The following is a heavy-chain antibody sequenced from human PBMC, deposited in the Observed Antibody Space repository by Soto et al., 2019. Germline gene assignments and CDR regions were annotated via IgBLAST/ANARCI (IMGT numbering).Heavy chain of an antibody. V-gene: IGHV3-49*04. CDR2: IRRIAYGGTT. CDR1: GFTFGDYA. D-gene: IGHD3-16*01. CDR3: TRASSLDFDF. Sequence: GGSLRLSCTTSGFTFGDYALSWVRQAPGKGLEWVGFIRRIAYGGTTDYAASVKGRFTISRDDSKSIAYLQMNSLRTEDTALYYCTRASSLDFDFWGQGTLVTVSS. J-gene: IGHJ4*02.